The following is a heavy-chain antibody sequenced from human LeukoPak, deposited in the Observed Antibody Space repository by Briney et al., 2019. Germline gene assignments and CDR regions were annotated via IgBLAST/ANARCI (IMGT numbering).Heavy chain of an antibody. V-gene: IGHV4-4*07. Sequence: SETLSLTCTVSGVSIIGYYWSWLRQPAGKGLEWIGRIHGTGGTDYNPSLKSRVTMAVDTSKNQFSLKLTYVTAAETGVYYCAKDGSSWPFFDSWGQGTLVTVSS. CDR1: GVSIIGYY. J-gene: IGHJ4*02. CDR2: IHGTGGT. CDR3: AKDGSSWPFFDS. D-gene: IGHD6-13*01.